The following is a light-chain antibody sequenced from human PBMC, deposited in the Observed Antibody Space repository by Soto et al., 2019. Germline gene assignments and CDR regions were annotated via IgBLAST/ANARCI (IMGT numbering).Light chain of an antibody. Sequence: DIQMTQSPSTLSASVGDRVTITCRASQSISSWLAWYQQKPGRAPNLLIYKASSLDTGVPSRFSGSGSGTEFTLTISSLQPDDFATYYCQQYNNRFPTFGQGTKVEI. J-gene: IGKJ1*01. CDR2: KAS. V-gene: IGKV1-5*03. CDR1: QSISSW. CDR3: QQYNNRFPT.